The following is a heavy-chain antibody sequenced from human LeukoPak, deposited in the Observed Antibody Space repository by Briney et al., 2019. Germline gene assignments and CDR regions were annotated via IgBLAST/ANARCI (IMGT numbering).Heavy chain of an antibody. CDR2: ISWSSDTI. CDR3: AKGPLPRHSTATTWIDY. J-gene: IGHJ4*02. D-gene: IGHD4-17*01. V-gene: IGHV3-9*01. Sequence: GGSLRLFCAASGFTVSSNYMSWVRQAPGKGLEWVSGISWSSDTIGYADSVKGRFTISRDNAENSLYLQMNSLRPEDTAFYYCAKGPLPRHSTATTWIDYWGQGTLVAVSS. CDR1: GFTVSSNY.